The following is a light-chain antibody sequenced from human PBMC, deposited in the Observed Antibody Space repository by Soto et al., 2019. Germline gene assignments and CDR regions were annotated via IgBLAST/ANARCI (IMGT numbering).Light chain of an antibody. Sequence: DIQMTQSPSSLSASVGDRVTITCQASQDISNYLNWYQQRPGKAPSLLIYAASSLQSGVPSRFSGSVSGTDFTLTISSLHPDDFATYYCQQSHSAPLTFGGGTKVEIK. CDR1: QDISNY. CDR2: AAS. CDR3: QQSHSAPLT. J-gene: IGKJ4*01. V-gene: IGKV1-39*01.